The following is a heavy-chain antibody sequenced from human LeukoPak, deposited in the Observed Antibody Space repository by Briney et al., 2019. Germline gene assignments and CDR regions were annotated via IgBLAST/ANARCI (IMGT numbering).Heavy chain of an antibody. CDR3: ARQGGSPDWFDP. CDR1: GGSLSSSSSY. V-gene: IGHV4-39*01. J-gene: IGHJ5*02. Sequence: SETLSLTCTVSGGSLSSSSSYWVWIRQPPGKGLEWIGSMYYSGSTYYNPSLKSRVTIFVDTSKNQFSLKLSSVTAADTAVYFCARQGGSPDWFDPWGQGTLVTVSS. CDR2: MYYSGST. D-gene: IGHD1-26*01.